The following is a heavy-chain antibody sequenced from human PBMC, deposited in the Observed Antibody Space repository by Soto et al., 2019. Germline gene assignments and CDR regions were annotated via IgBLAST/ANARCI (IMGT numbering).Heavy chain of an antibody. J-gene: IGHJ3*02. CDR2: ISYDGSNK. V-gene: IGHV3-30*18. CDR1: GFAFSSYG. D-gene: IGHD1-26*01. CDR3: AKDFSAYLRADAFDI. Sequence: QVQLVESGGGVVQPGRSLRLSCAASGFAFSSYGMDWVRQAPCKRLEWVAVISYDGSNKYYADSVKGRFTISRDNSKNTLYRQMNSLRAEDTAVYYCAKDFSAYLRADAFDIWGQGTMVTVSS.